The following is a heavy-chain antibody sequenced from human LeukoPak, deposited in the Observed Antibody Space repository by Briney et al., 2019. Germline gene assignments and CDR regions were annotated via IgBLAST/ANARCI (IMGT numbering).Heavy chain of an antibody. CDR1: GFTVSGNY. Sequence: AGGSLTLSCAASGFTVSGNYMSWFRQAPGKGLECVAVIYSGGDTYYADSVKGRFTISRDKSKNGLYLQMNSLRAEDAAVYYCARDWDDGRAERPAWGQGTLVTVSS. D-gene: IGHD3-22*01. CDR2: IYSGGDT. V-gene: IGHV3-53*01. J-gene: IGHJ5*02. CDR3: ARDWDDGRAERPA.